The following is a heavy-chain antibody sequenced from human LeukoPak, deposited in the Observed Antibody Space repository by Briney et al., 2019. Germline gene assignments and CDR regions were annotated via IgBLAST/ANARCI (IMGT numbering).Heavy chain of an antibody. Sequence: GGSLRLSCAASGFTFGNYGMSWVRQAPGKGLEWVSGINWNGGSTGYADSVEGRFTISRDNAKNSQYLQMNSLSVEDTALYYCAELGITMIGGVWGKGTTVTISS. J-gene: IGHJ6*04. CDR3: AELGITMIGGV. CDR2: INWNGGST. CDR1: GFTFGNYG. V-gene: IGHV3-20*04. D-gene: IGHD3-10*02.